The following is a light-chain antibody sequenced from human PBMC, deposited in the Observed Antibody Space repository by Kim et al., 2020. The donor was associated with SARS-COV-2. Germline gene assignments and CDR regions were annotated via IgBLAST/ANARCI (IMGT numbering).Light chain of an antibody. V-gene: IGLV3-21*04. J-gene: IGLJ2*01. Sequence: SYELTQPPSVSVAPGKTARITCGGNNIGSKSVHWYQQKPGQAPVLVIYHDSDRPSGIPERFSGSNSGNTATLTISRVEAGDEADYYCQVWDSSSDNVVFG. CDR1: NIGSKS. CDR2: HDS. CDR3: QVWDSSSDNVV.